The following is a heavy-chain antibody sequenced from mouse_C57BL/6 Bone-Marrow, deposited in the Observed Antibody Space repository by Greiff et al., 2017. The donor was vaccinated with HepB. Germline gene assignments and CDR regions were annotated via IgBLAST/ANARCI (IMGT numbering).Heavy chain of an antibody. CDR1: GYTFTSYT. CDR2: INPSSGYT. J-gene: IGHJ4*01. D-gene: IGHD2-5*01. Sequence: VKVVESGAELARPGASVKMSCKASGYTFTSYTMHWVKQRPGQGLEWIGYINPSSGYTKYNQKFKDKATLTADKSSSTAYMQLSSLTSEDSAVYYCARTYYSIYAMDYWGQGTSVTVSS. V-gene: IGHV1-4*01. CDR3: ARTYYSIYAMDY.